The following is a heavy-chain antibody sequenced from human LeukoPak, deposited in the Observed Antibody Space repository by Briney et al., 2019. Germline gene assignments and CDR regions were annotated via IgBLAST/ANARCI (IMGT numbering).Heavy chain of an antibody. CDR1: GGSISSSSYY. V-gene: IGHV4-39*01. CDR2: IYYSGST. J-gene: IGHJ4*02. CDR3: ARPSGYYYPLFDY. D-gene: IGHD3-22*01. Sequence: SETLSLTCTVSGGSISSSSYYWGWIRQPPGKGLEWIGSIYYSGSTYYNPSLKSRVTISVDTSKNQFSLKLSSVTAADTAVYYCARPSGYYYPLFDYWGQGTLVTVSS.